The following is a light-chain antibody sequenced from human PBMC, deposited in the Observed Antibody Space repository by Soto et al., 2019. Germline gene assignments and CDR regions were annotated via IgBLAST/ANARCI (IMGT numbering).Light chain of an antibody. J-gene: IGKJ4*01. CDR2: LGS. V-gene: IGKV2-28*01. CDR3: MHALQPPLT. CDR1: QSLLHSNGYNY. Sequence: DIVMTQSPLSLPVTPGEPASISCRSSQSLLHSNGYNYLDWYLQKPGQSPQLLIYLGSNRASGVPDRFSGSGSGTDFTLKISRVEADYVWVYYCMHALQPPLTFGGGTKVEIK.